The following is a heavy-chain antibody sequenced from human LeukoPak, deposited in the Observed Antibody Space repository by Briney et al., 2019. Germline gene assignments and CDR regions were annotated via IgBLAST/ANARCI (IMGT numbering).Heavy chain of an antibody. Sequence: ASVKVSCKVSGYTLTELSMHWVRRAPGKGLEWMGGFDPEDGETIYAQKFQGRVAMTEDTSTDTAYMELSSLRSEDTAVYYCATVAPEDYYFDYWGQGTLVTVSP. V-gene: IGHV1-24*01. CDR1: GYTLTELS. CDR3: ATVAPEDYYFDY. J-gene: IGHJ4*02. D-gene: IGHD3/OR15-3a*01. CDR2: FDPEDGET.